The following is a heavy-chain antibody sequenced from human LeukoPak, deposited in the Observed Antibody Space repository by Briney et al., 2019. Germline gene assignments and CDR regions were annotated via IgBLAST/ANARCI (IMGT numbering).Heavy chain of an antibody. Sequence: GGSLRLSCAPSGFTFTSIAITRVPQAPGKGLDWFSSSRNNGETTYNADSVKGQFTISRDNSKNTLYLQMNSLRVEDTAIYYCAKGQELDDGVFDSWGQGTLVTVSS. D-gene: IGHD1-1*01. J-gene: IGHJ4*02. CDR2: SRNNGETT. CDR1: GFTFTSIA. V-gene: IGHV3-23*01. CDR3: AKGQELDDGVFDS.